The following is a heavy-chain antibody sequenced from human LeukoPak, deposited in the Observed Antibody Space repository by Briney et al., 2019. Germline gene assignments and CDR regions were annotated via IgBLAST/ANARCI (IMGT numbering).Heavy chain of an antibody. J-gene: IGHJ4*02. Sequence: GGSLSLSCAAYGFTISSFGMHRVRQAPGQGLEWVAVISYDGSNKYYADSVKGRFTISRDNSKNTLYLQMNSLRAEDTAVYYCAKMVVAVDYWGQGTLVTVSS. CDR1: GFTISSFG. CDR3: AKMVVAVDY. CDR2: ISYDGSNK. V-gene: IGHV3-30*18. D-gene: IGHD2-15*01.